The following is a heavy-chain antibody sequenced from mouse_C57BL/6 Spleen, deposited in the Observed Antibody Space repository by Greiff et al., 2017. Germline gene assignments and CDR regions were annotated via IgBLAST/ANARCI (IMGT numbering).Heavy chain of an antibody. D-gene: IGHD1-1*01. Sequence: EVQLQQSGPELVKPGASVKISCKASGYSFTDYNMNWVKQSNGKSLEWIGVINPNYGTTSYNQKFKGKATLTVDQSSSTAYMQLNSLTSEDSAVYYCFITTVVENYYAMDYWGQGTSVTVSS. CDR2: INPNYGTT. CDR3: FITTVVENYYAMDY. CDR1: GYSFTDYN. J-gene: IGHJ4*01. V-gene: IGHV1-39*01.